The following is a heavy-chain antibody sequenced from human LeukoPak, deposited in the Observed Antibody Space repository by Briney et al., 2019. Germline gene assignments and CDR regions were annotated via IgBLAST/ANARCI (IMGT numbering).Heavy chain of an antibody. D-gene: IGHD2-15*01. CDR1: GYTLTELS. J-gene: IGHJ6*03. CDR2: FDPEDGET. Sequence: VASVKVSCKVSGYTLTELSMHWVRQAPGKGLEWMGGFDPEDGETIYAQKFQGRVTMTEDTSTDTAYMELSSLRSEDTAVYYCATRSCGRATYYYYYMDVWGKGTTVTVSS. V-gene: IGHV1-24*01. CDR3: ATRSCGRATYYYYYMDV.